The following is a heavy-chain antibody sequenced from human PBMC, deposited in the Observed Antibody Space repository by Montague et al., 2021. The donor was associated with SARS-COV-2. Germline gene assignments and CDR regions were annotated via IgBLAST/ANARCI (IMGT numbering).Heavy chain of an antibody. D-gene: IGHD3-10*01. CDR3: ARIRGQDYNRFDI. CDR1: GGSINGYY. J-gene: IGHJ3*02. V-gene: IGHV4-4*09. CDR2: IYSSGFT. Sequence: SETLSLTCTVSGGSINGYYWSWIRQPPGKGLEWIGYIYSSGFTXXXPSXKSRVTMSRDTSKNHFSLKMISVTAADTAVYYCARIRGQDYNRFDIWGQGTMVTVSS.